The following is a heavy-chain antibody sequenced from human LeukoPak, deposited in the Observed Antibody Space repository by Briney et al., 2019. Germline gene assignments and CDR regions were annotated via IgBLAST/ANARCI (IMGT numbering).Heavy chain of an antibody. CDR1: GGSISSYY. Sequence: SETLSLTRTVSGGSISSYYWSWLRQPPGKGLEWIGYIYHSGSNNYNPSLTIRVAISLDTSNIQFSLKLSSVTAADTAVYYCARPHMPGYYIDVWRKGTTLTVSS. V-gene: IGHV4-59*01. CDR2: IYHSGSN. D-gene: IGHD2-2*01. J-gene: IGHJ6*03. CDR3: ARPHMPGYYIDV.